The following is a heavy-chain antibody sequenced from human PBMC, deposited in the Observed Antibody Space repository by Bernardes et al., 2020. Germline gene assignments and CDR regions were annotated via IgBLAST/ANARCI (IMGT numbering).Heavy chain of an antibody. J-gene: IGHJ5*02. Sequence: GETLYISCNVSGDSFTNYWSGWVRQIPGKGLEWMGIIYPGDSETTYSPSLQGQVTISADKSTSTAHLHWSSLKAADTAMYYCARLSPITATGWFDPWGQGTRVIVSS. CDR1: GDSFTNYW. CDR2: IYPGDSET. CDR3: ARLSPITATGWFDP. D-gene: IGHD5-18*01. V-gene: IGHV5-51*01.